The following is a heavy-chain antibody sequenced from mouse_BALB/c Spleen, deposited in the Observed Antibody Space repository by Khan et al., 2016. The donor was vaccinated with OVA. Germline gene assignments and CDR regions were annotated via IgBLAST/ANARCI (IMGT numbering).Heavy chain of an antibody. CDR2: INPSNGGT. CDR1: GYTFTSYY. V-gene: IGHV1S81*02. Sequence: QVQLQQSGAELVKPGASVKLSCKASGYTFTSYYMYWVKQRPGPGLEWIGEINPSNGGTNFNETFKSKATLTEDKSSSTAYMQISSLTTEDSALDYCTRAGDGSFAYWGQGTLVTVSA. CDR3: TRAGDGSFAY. J-gene: IGHJ3*01. D-gene: IGHD2-3*01.